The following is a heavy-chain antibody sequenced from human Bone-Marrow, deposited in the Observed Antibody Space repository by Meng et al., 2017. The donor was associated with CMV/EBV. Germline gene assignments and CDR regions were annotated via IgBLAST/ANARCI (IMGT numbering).Heavy chain of an antibody. CDR1: GGSFSGYY. D-gene: IGHD6-13*01. Sequence: SETLSLTCAVDGGSFSGYYWTWIRQSPGKGLEWIGEVNHSGSTNYNPSLKSRVTISIDSSKSQFSLRLTSVTAADTAVFYCARKRIEAAGVRGYFDYWGQGTRVTVSS. CDR2: VNHSGST. CDR3: ARKRIEAAGVRGYFDY. J-gene: IGHJ4*02. V-gene: IGHV4-34*01.